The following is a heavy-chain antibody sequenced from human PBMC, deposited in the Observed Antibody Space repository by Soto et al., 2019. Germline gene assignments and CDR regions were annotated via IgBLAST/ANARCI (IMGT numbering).Heavy chain of an antibody. CDR1: GGSISSGDYY. Sequence: QVQLQESGPGLVKPSQTLSLTCTVSGGSISSGDYYWSWIRQPPGKGLEWIGYIYYSGSTYYNPSLTXRXTXSLXTSKNQFSLKLSSVTAADTAVYYCARAQGSGFLVSWGQGTLVTVSS. V-gene: IGHV4-30-4*01. CDR2: IYYSGST. D-gene: IGHD3-10*01. J-gene: IGHJ4*02. CDR3: ARAQGSGFLVS.